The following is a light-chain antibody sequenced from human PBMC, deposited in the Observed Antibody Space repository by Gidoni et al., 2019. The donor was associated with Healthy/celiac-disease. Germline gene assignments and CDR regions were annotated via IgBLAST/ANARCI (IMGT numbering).Light chain of an antibody. J-gene: IGLJ2*01. V-gene: IGLV4-69*01. Sequence: QLVLTQSPSASASLGASVKLTCTLSSAHSRYAIPWHQQHPQKGPRYLMKLNSDGSHSQGDGIPYRFSGSSAVAERYLTISSLQSEDEADYYCQTWGTGIRVFGGGTKLTVL. CDR2: LNSDGSH. CDR3: QTWGTGIRV. CDR1: SAHSRYA.